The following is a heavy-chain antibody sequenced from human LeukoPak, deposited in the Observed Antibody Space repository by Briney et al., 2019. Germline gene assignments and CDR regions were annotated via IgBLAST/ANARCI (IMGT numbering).Heavy chain of an antibody. Sequence: SETLSLTCSVSGGSISNYYWSWIRHPPGKGLEWIGYIFYDGSTNYNPSLRSRVTISVDASKNQFSLKLSSMTAADTAVYYCAQGGWGFDTWGQGSLVIVSS. CDR1: GGSISNYY. J-gene: IGHJ5*02. CDR3: AQGGWGFDT. D-gene: IGHD1-26*01. CDR2: IFYDGST. V-gene: IGHV4-59*01.